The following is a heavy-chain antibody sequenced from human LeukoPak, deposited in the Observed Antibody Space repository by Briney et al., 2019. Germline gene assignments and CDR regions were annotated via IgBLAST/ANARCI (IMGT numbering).Heavy chain of an antibody. J-gene: IGHJ4*02. CDR1: GYSFTSYW. V-gene: IGHV5-10-1*01. Sequence: GVSLKISFKGSGYSFTSYWITWVRQTPGKGLEWMGRIDPGDSYANYSPSFQGHVTISADKSISTAYLQWSSLKASDTGMYYCARCTASSSNDYWGQGTLVTVSS. D-gene: IGHD6-19*01. CDR2: IDPGDSYA. CDR3: ARCTASSSNDY.